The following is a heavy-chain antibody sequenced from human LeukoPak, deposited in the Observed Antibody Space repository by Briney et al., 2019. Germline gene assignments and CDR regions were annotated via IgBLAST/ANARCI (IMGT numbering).Heavy chain of an antibody. CDR2: IYYSGST. Sequence: PSETLSLTCTVSGGSISSSSYYWGWIRQPPGKGLEWIGSIYYSGSTYYNPSLKSRVTISVDTSKNQFSLKLSSVTAADTAVYYCARAYSRSWDQNAFDIWGQGTMVTVSS. CDR1: GGSISSSSYY. V-gene: IGHV4-39*07. CDR3: ARAYSRSWDQNAFDI. J-gene: IGHJ3*02. D-gene: IGHD6-13*01.